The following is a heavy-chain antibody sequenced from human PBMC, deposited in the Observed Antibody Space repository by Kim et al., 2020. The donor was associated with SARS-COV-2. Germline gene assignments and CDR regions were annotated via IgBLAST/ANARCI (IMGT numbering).Heavy chain of an antibody. Sequence: ASVKVSCKASGYTFTSYGISWVRQAPGQGLEWMGWISAYNGNTNYAQKLQGRVTMTTDTSTSTAYMELRSLRSDDTAVYYCARDQGGIVVVTATWDYWGQGTLVTVSS. D-gene: IGHD2-21*02. CDR2: ISAYNGNT. CDR3: ARDQGGIVVVTATWDY. CDR1: GYTFTSYG. V-gene: IGHV1-18*01. J-gene: IGHJ4*02.